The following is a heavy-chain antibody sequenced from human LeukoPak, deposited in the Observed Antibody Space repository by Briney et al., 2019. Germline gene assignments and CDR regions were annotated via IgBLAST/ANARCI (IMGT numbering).Heavy chain of an antibody. D-gene: IGHD6-13*01. J-gene: IGHJ4*02. Sequence: GALRLSCGASGITFSSYGMHWGRPGSGERVGGVASISYHGSNKYYADSVKGRCTISKDNCKNTPLLQMNSLRAEDTAVYYCAKGGEVSSWYNRLKLYFDYWGKGTLVTVS. CDR1: GITFSSYG. CDR3: AKGGEVSSWYNRLKLYFDY. CDR2: ISYHGSNK. V-gene: IGHV3-30*18.